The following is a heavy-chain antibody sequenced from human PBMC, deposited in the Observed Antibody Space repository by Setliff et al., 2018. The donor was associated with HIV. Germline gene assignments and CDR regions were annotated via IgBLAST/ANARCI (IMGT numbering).Heavy chain of an antibody. J-gene: IGHJ6*03. CDR3: ARQVTMIRGVQNYYMDV. CDR2: ISYSGST. D-gene: IGHD3-10*01. Sequence: SETLSLTCTVSGDSVSSSSYYWGWIRQPPGKGLEWVGTISYSGSTYYNPSLKSRVTISVDTSKNQFSLKLTSMTAVDTAVYYCARQVTMIRGVQNYYMDVWGKGTTVTVSS. V-gene: IGHV4-39*01. CDR1: GDSVSSSSYY.